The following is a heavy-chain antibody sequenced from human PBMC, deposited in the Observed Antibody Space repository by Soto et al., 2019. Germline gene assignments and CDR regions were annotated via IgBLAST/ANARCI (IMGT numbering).Heavy chain of an antibody. CDR2: IYHSGST. CDR1: GGSISSSNW. V-gene: IGHV4-4*02. Sequence: SETLSLTSSVSGGSISSSNWWSWVRHPPGKGLEWIGEIYHSGSTNYNPSPKSRVTISVDKSKTNFSLKLRYATAEDKAVYYCATNPSSSWYGDYFDYWGPGTLVTVS. CDR3: ATNPSSSWYGDYFDY. D-gene: IGHD6-13*01. J-gene: IGHJ4*02.